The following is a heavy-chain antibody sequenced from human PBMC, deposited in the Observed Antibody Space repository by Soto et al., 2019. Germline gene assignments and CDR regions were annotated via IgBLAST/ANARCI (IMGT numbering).Heavy chain of an antibody. CDR3: ARGRFLEWLSINWFDP. D-gene: IGHD3-3*01. V-gene: IGHV1-8*01. Sequence: ASVKVSCKASGYTFTSYDINWVRQATGQVHEWMGWMNPNSGNTGYAQKFQGRVTMTRNTYISTAYMERSSLRSEDTAVYYCARGRFLEWLSINWFDPWGQGTLVTVSS. CDR1: GYTFTSYD. CDR2: MNPNSGNT. J-gene: IGHJ5*02.